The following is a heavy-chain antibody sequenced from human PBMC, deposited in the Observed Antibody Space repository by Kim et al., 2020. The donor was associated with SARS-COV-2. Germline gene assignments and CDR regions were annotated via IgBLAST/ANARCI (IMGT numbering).Heavy chain of an antibody. D-gene: IGHD1-26*01. CDR3: ARDLSGSYQDLYY. CDR2: INTNTGNP. V-gene: IGHV7-4-1*01. J-gene: IGHJ4*02. CDR1: GYTFTSYA. Sequence: ASVKVSCKASGYTFTSYAMNWVRQAPGQGLEWMGWINTNTGNPTYAQGFTGRLVFSLDTSVSTAYLQICSLKAEDTAVYYCARDLSGSYQDLYYWGQGTLVTLSS.